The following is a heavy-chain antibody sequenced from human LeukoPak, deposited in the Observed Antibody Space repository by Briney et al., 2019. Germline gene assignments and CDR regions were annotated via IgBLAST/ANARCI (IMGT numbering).Heavy chain of an antibody. V-gene: IGHV3-23*01. CDR1: GFTFSSYA. CDR3: AKDLEPQWLEGSGLFDP. CDR2: ISGSGGST. D-gene: IGHD6-19*01. J-gene: IGHJ5*02. Sequence: PGGSLRLSCAASGFTFSSYAMSWVRQAPGKGLEWVSAISGSGGSTYYADSVKGRFTIFRDNSKNTLYLQMNSLRAEDTAVYYCAKDLEPQWLEGSGLFDPWGQGTLVTVSS.